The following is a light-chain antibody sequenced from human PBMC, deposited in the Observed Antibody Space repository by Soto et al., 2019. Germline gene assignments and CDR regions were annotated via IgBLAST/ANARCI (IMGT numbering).Light chain of an antibody. CDR1: QSLLYSNGYNY. V-gene: IGKV2-28*01. Sequence: DIVMTQSPLSLPVTPGEPASISCRSSQSLLYSNGYNYLDWYLQKPGQSPQLLIYLGSTRASGVPDRFSGSGSGTDFTPKISRVEAGDVGVFYCMQALQTPYTFGQGTKLEIK. J-gene: IGKJ2*01. CDR3: MQALQTPYT. CDR2: LGS.